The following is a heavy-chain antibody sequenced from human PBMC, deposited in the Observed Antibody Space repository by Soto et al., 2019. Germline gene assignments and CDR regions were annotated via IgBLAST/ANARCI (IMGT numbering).Heavy chain of an antibody. CDR1: GFTFSSYA. CDR3: ARAAYYYDSSNSGGFDY. D-gene: IGHD3-22*01. V-gene: IGHV3-30-3*01. Sequence: GGSLSLSCAASGFTFSSYAMHGVRQAPGKGLEWVAVISYDGSNKYYADSVKGRFTISRDNSKNTLYLQMNSLRAEDTAVYYCARAAYYYDSSNSGGFDYWGQGTLVTVSS. CDR2: ISYDGSNK. J-gene: IGHJ4*02.